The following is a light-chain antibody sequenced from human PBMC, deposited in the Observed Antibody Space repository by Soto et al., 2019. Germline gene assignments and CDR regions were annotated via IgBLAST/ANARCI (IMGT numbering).Light chain of an antibody. CDR2: GAS. V-gene: IGKV3-20*01. Sequence: EIVLTQSPGTLSLSPGERATLSCRASQSVSSSSLAWYQQRPGQAPRLLIYGASSRATGIPDRFSGSGSGTDFTLTISRLEPEDFALYYCQHYGSSPRTFGQGTKLEI. CDR1: QSVSSSS. J-gene: IGKJ2*01. CDR3: QHYGSSPRT.